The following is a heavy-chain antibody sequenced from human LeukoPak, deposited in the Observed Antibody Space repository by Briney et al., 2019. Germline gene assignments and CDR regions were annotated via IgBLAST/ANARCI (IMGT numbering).Heavy chain of an antibody. V-gene: IGHV4-59*08. J-gene: IGHJ3*02. CDR1: GGSISPYY. CDR2: IYYSGSA. CDR3: ARHDFDSSGYYSFDI. D-gene: IGHD3-22*01. Sequence: SETLSLTCTVSGGSISPYYWSWIRQPPGKGLEWIGYIYYSGSANYNPSFKGRVTISADTSKNQFSLKLSSVTAADTAVYYCARHDFDSSGYYSFDIWGQGTMVTVSS.